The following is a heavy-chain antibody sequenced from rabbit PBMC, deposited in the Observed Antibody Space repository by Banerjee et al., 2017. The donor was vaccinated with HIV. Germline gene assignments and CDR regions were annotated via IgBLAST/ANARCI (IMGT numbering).Heavy chain of an antibody. D-gene: IGHD3-1*01. Sequence: QQQLVESGGGLVKPEGSLTLTCKASGFDLSRYYYMCWVRQAPGKGLELIACIDTNSDSTSYASWAKGRFTISKTSSTTVTLQMTSLTAADTATYFCARWGYGMDLWGPGTLVT. J-gene: IGHJ6*01. CDR3: ARWGYGMDL. CDR2: IDTNSDST. V-gene: IGHV1S45*01. CDR1: GFDLSRYYY.